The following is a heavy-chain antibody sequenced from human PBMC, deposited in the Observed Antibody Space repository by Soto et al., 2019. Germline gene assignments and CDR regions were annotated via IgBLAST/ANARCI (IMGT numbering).Heavy chain of an antibody. CDR2: ISWNSGSI. Sequence: GGSLRLSCAASGFTFDDYAMHWVRQAPGKGLEWVSGISWNSGSIGYADSVKGRFTISRDNAKNSLYLQMNSLRAEDTALYYCAKDSRSTGSSSTHFDYWGQGTLVTVSS. J-gene: IGHJ4*02. V-gene: IGHV3-9*01. CDR3: AKDSRSTGSSSTHFDY. D-gene: IGHD6-6*01. CDR1: GFTFDDYA.